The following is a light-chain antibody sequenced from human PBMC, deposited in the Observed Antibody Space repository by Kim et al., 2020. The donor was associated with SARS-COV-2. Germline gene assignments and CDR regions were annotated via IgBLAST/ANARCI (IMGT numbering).Light chain of an antibody. CDR2: GAS. CDR3: QKYGSSPRT. J-gene: IGKJ1*01. Sequence: EIVLTQSPGTLSLSPGERATLSCRASQSVSSSYLAWYQQKPGQAPRLLIYGASSRATGMPDRFSGSGSGTDFTLTISRLEPEDFAVYYSQKYGSSPRTFGQGTKVDIK. CDR1: QSVSSSY. V-gene: IGKV3-20*01.